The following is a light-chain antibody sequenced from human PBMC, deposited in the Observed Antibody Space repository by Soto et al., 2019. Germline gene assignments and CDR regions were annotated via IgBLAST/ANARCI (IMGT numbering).Light chain of an antibody. V-gene: IGKV1-39*01. Sequence: DIQMTQSPSSLSASVGDRATITCRASQSISSYLNWYQQKPGKAPNLLIYAASSLQSGVPSRFSGSGSGTDFTLTISSLQPEDFATYYCQQSYGTPRTFGQGTKLEIK. CDR2: AAS. CDR3: QQSYGTPRT. J-gene: IGKJ2*01. CDR1: QSISSY.